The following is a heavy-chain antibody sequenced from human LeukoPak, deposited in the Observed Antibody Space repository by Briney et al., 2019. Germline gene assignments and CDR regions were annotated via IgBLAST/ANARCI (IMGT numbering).Heavy chain of an antibody. CDR1: GYTFTGYY. J-gene: IGHJ5*02. V-gene: IGHV1-2*06. CDR3: ARARCSSTSCYFNWFDP. Sequence: ASVKVSCKASGYTFTGYYMHWVRQAPGQGLEWMGRINPNSGGTNYAQKFQGRVTMTRDTPISTAYMELSRLRSDDTAVYYCARARCSSTSCYFNWFDPWGQGTLVTVSS. D-gene: IGHD2-2*01. CDR2: INPNSGGT.